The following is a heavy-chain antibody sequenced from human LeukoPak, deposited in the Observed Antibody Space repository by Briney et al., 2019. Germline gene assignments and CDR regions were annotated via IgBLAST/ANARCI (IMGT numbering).Heavy chain of an antibody. Sequence: PGRSLRLSCAASGFTFDDYAMHWVRQAPGKGLEWVSGISWNSGSIGYADSVKGRFTISRDNAKNSLYLQMNSLKAEDTAVYYCAKDFDRQLGPDYLDHWGQGTLVSVSS. CDR1: GFTFDDYA. CDR3: AKDFDRQLGPDYLDH. J-gene: IGHJ4*02. CDR2: ISWNSGSI. V-gene: IGHV3-9*01. D-gene: IGHD6-13*01.